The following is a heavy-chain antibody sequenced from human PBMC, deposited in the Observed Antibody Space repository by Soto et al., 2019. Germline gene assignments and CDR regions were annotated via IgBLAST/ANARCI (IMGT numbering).Heavy chain of an antibody. Sequence: ASVKVSCRVSGYTLTELSMRWVRQAPGKGLEWMGGFDPEDGETIYAQKFQGRVTMTEDTSTDTAYMELSSLRSEDTAVYYCATEFQQQLVHWFDPWGQGTLVTVSS. D-gene: IGHD6-13*01. V-gene: IGHV1-24*01. J-gene: IGHJ5*02. CDR3: ATEFQQQLVHWFDP. CDR2: FDPEDGET. CDR1: GYTLTELS.